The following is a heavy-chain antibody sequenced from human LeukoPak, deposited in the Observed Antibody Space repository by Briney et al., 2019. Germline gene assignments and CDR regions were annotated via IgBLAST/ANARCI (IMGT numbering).Heavy chain of an antibody. Sequence: GGSLRLSCAASGFSFTESSMLWFRQAPGKGLEWVSSICLGSSPYTYYADSLKGRFTISRDNAKNSVCLQMNSLRPEDTAVYYCARDLCSSTSCYAFYLDYWGQGTLVTVSS. CDR3: ARDLCSSTSCYAFYLDY. CDR2: ICLGSSPYT. V-gene: IGHV3-11*06. D-gene: IGHD2-2*01. CDR1: GFSFTESS. J-gene: IGHJ4*02.